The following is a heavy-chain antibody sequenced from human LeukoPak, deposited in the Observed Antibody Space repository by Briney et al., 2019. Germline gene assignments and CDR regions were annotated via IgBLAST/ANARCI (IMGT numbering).Heavy chain of an antibody. Sequence: HPGGSLRLSCAASGFTFSSYAMSWVRQAPGKGLEWVSTISDTGGSTYYADSVKGRFTISRDNSKNTLYLQMNSLRAEDTAVYYCAKSFLAAADLYYFYSYMDVWGKGTTVTVSS. V-gene: IGHV3-23*01. J-gene: IGHJ6*03. D-gene: IGHD6-13*01. CDR3: AKSFLAAADLYYFYSYMDV. CDR1: GFTFSSYA. CDR2: ISDTGGST.